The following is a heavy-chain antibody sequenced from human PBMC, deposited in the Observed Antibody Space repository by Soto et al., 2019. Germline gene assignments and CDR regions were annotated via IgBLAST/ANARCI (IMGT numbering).Heavy chain of an antibody. CDR1: GGSISSYY. D-gene: IGHD2-2*02. Sequence: SETLSLTCTVSGGSISSYYWSWIRQPPGKGLEWIGYIYYSGSTNYNPSLKSRVTISADTSRNQLSLKLSSVTAADTAVYYCASGSHTQDYFDYWGQGTLVTVSS. CDR3: ASGSHTQDYFDY. J-gene: IGHJ4*02. V-gene: IGHV4-59*08. CDR2: IYYSGST.